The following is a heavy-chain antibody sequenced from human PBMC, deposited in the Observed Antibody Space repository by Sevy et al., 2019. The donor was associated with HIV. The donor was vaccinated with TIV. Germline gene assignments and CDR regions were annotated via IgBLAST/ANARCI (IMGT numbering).Heavy chain of an antibody. V-gene: IGHV3-11*01. J-gene: IGHJ6*02. Sequence: GGSLRLSCAASGFTFSDYYMSWIRQAPGKGLEWVSYISSSGSTIYYADSVKGRFTISRDNAKNSPYLQMNSLRAEDTAVYYCARDLWDGLNYYGMDVWGQGTTVTVSS. CDR2: ISSSGSTI. CDR3: ARDLWDGLNYYGMDV. CDR1: GFTFSDYY. D-gene: IGHD1-26*01.